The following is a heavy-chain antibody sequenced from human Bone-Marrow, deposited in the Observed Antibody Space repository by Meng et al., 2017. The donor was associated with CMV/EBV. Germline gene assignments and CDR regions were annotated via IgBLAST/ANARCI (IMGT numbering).Heavy chain of an antibody. J-gene: IGHJ4*01. D-gene: IGHD6-19*01. Sequence: SQTLSLTCAVYGGSFRGYYWSWIRQPPGKGLEWIGEINHLGSTNYNPSLKSRVTISVDTSKNHFSLRLSSVTAADTAVYYCSRGRVRGLAMAGVNTHPWFDYWGHGTLVTVSS. CDR1: GGSFRGYY. V-gene: IGHV4-34*01. CDR3: SRGRVRGLAMAGVNTHPWFDY. CDR2: INHLGST.